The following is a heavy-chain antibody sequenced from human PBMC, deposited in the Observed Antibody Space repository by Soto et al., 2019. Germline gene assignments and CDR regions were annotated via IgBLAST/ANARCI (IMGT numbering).Heavy chain of an antibody. Sequence: GESLKISCKGSGYSFTSYWISWVRQMPGKGLEWMGRIDPSDSYTNYSPSFQGHVTISADKSISTAYLQWSSLKASDTAMYYCARRRRLVVARERTYGMHVWGQGTTVTVSS. CDR3: ARRRRLVVARERTYGMHV. J-gene: IGHJ6*02. V-gene: IGHV5-10-1*01. CDR2: IDPSDSYT. D-gene: IGHD5-12*01. CDR1: GYSFTSYW.